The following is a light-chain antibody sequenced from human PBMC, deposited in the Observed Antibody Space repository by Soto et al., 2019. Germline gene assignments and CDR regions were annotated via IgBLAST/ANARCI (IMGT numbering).Light chain of an antibody. CDR1: QSLLHSNGYNY. Sequence: DIVMTQSPVSLPVTPGEPASISCRSSQSLLHSNGYNYFAWYLQKPGQSPQLLIYLGSNRASGVXDXXSGSGSDTDFTLKISRVEAEDVGVYYCMQALQSPLTFGGGTKVEIK. J-gene: IGKJ4*01. V-gene: IGKV2-28*01. CDR2: LGS. CDR3: MQALQSPLT.